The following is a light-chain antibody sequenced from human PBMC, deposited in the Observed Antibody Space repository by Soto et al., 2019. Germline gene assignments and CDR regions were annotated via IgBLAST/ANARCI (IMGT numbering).Light chain of an antibody. Sequence: DIQMTQSPSTLSASVGDSVTVTCRTSQSISNWLAWYQQNPGKAPKLLIYKASSLESRVPSRLSGSGSGTEFTLTMSSMQPDDFAPYFGQQYNSYSPDGTFGQGTKVEIK. CDR2: KAS. V-gene: IGKV1-5*03. CDR3: QQYNSYSPDGT. J-gene: IGKJ1*01. CDR1: QSISNW.